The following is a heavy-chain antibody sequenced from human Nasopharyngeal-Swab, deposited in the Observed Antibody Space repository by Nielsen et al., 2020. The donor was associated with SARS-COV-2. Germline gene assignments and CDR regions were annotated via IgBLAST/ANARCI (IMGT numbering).Heavy chain of an antibody. Sequence: WVRQAPGQGLEWMGWINTNTGDPTYAQGFTGRFVFSLDTSVSTAYLQISSLKAEDTAVYYCARAYYDFWSGYYAAFDYWGQGTLVTVSS. CDR2: INTNTGDP. CDR3: ARAYYDFWSGYYAAFDY. V-gene: IGHV7-4-1*02. J-gene: IGHJ4*02. D-gene: IGHD3-3*01.